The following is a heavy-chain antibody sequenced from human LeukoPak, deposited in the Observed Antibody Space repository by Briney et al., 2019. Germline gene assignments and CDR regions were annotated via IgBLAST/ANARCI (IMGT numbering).Heavy chain of an antibody. V-gene: IGHV3-21*01. Sequence: PGGSLRLSCAASGFTFSSYDMNWVRQAPGKGLEWVSSISTGSSYIYYTDSVKGRFTISRDNAKNSLYLQMNSLRVEDTAVYYCARERNYGSSDTDYWGQGTLVTVSS. D-gene: IGHD3-22*01. CDR3: ARERNYGSSDTDY. CDR2: ISTGSSYI. J-gene: IGHJ4*02. CDR1: GFTFSSYD.